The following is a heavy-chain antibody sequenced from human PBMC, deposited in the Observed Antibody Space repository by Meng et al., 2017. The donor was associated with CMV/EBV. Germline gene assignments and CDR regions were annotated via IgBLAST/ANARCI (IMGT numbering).Heavy chain of an antibody. D-gene: IGHD2-2*02. CDR3: AGRYCSSTSCYTHGYGAFDI. J-gene: IGHJ3*02. V-gene: IGHV1-69*10. Sequence: SVKVSCKASGGTFSSYAISWVRQAPGQGLEWMGGIIPILGIANYAQQFQGRVTITADKSTSTAYMELSSLRSEDTAVYYCAGRYCSSTSCYTHGYGAFDIWGQGTMVTVSS. CDR1: GGTFSSYA. CDR2: IIPILGIA.